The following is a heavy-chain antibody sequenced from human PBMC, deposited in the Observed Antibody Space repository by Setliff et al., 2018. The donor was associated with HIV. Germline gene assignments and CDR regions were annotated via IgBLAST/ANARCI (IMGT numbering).Heavy chain of an antibody. CDR2: IHYSGST. J-gene: IGHJ4*02. CDR3: ARVIQPSSSPFDF. Sequence: PSETLSLTCTVSGDSISSGGYYWSWIRQYPGKGLEWIGYIHYSGSTYYNPSLQSRVTMSVETSKSRFSLRLKSVTAADTAVYYCARVIQPSSSPFDFWGQGILVTVSS. CDR1: GDSISSGGYY. D-gene: IGHD6-13*01. V-gene: IGHV4-31*03.